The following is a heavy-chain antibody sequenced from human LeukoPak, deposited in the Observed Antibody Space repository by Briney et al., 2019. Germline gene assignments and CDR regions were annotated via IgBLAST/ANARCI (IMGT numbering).Heavy chain of an antibody. D-gene: IGHD6-13*01. CDR2: ISSSGSTI. Sequence: GGSLRLSCSASGFTFSDYYMSWIRQAPGKGLEWVSCISSSGSTIYYADSVKGRFTISRDNAKNSLYLQMNSLRAEDTAVYYCAGSSWWYYYYYMDVWGKGTTVTVSS. CDR1: GFTFSDYY. J-gene: IGHJ6*03. CDR3: AGSSWWYYYYYMDV. V-gene: IGHV3-11*04.